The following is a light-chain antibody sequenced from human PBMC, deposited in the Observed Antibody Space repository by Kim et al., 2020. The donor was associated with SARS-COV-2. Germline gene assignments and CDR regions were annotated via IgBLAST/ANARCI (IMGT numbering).Light chain of an antibody. V-gene: IGLV2-11*01. Sequence: QSALTQPRSVSGSPGQSVTISCTGTSSDVGGYNYVSWYQQHPGKAPKLMIYDVSKRPSGVPDRFSGSKSGNTASLTISGLQAEDEADYYCCSYAGSYTYVFGGGPQLTVL. CDR3: CSYAGSYTYV. J-gene: IGLJ3*02. CDR2: DVS. CDR1: SSDVGGYNY.